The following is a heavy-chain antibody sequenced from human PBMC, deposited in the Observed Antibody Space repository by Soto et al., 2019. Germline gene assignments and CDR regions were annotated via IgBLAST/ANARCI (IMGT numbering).Heavy chain of an antibody. Sequence: PGGSLRLSCAASGFTFSDYYMSWIRQAPGKGLEWVSYISSSSSYTNYADSVKGRFTISRDNAKNSLYLQMNSLRAEDTAVYYCARVPRIVGATKTYYFDYWGQGTLVTVSS. CDR3: ARVPRIVGATKTYYFDY. J-gene: IGHJ4*02. CDR2: ISSSSSYT. D-gene: IGHD1-26*01. CDR1: GFTFSDYY. V-gene: IGHV3-11*06.